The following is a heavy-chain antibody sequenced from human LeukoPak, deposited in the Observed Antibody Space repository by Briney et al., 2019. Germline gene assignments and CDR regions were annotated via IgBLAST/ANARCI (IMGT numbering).Heavy chain of an antibody. Sequence: PSETQSLICTVSGGSIDSRSYYWDWIRQAPGKGLEWIGTIYHSGSTEYNPSLKSRVAIFVDTSKNQFSLILHSVAAADTAVYYCARRSEFDNTHYHYFDYWGQGALLTVSS. CDR3: ARRSEFDNTHYHYFDY. D-gene: IGHD2-15*01. CDR2: IYHSGST. J-gene: IGHJ4*02. CDR1: GGSIDSRSYY. V-gene: IGHV4-39*01.